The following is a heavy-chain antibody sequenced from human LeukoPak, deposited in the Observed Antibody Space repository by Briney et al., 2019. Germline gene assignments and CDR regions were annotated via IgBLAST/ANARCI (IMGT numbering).Heavy chain of an antibody. Sequence: GGSLRLSCEASGFTLNYYWMSWVRQAPGKGVEWVANINQDGSEKYFVDSVKGRFTISRDNAQNSVFLQMDSLRVDDTAVYYCARWVSQYYFDYWGQGTHVIVSS. CDR1: GFTLNYYW. D-gene: IGHD2-21*01. CDR3: ARWVSQYYFDY. CDR2: INQDGSEK. J-gene: IGHJ4*02. V-gene: IGHV3-7*01.